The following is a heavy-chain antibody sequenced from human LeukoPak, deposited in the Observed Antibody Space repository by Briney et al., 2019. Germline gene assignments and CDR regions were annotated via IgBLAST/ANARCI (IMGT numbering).Heavy chain of an antibody. V-gene: IGHV3-48*01. CDR3: ARDHAMCFDY. CDR1: GFTFSDYG. Sequence: GGSLRLSCAASGFTFSDYGMNWVRQAPGKGLEWVSGISGSGISTYYADSVKGRFTISRDNAKNSLYLQMNSLRAEDTAVYYCARDHAMCFDYWGQGTLVTVSS. J-gene: IGHJ4*02. CDR2: ISGSGIST. D-gene: IGHD2-2*01.